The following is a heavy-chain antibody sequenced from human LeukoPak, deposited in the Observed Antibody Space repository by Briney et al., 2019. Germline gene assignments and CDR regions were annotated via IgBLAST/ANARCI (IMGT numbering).Heavy chain of an antibody. CDR1: GFTFSRHG. D-gene: IGHD4-17*01. CDR3: AKDSKPNYGDYLGY. CDR2: ISYDGRNK. J-gene: IGHJ4*02. V-gene: IGHV3-30*18. Sequence: GGSLRLSCAASGFTFSRHGMHWVRQAPGKGLEWVAVISYDGRNKYYADSVKGRFTISRDNSKNTLYLQMNSLRAEDTAVYYGAKDSKPNYGDYLGYWGQGTLVTVSS.